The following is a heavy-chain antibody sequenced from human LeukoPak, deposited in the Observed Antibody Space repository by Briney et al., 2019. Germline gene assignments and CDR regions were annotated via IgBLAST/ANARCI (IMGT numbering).Heavy chain of an antibody. D-gene: IGHD1-1*01. CDR1: GDTVSAITSS. CDR3: ARSTTGSFDY. CDR2: TYYRSKWYN. Sequence: SQTLSLTCAISGDTVSAITSSWQWIRQSPSXXXXWLGGTYYRSKWYNEYAESVRSRITINPDTSKNQFSLQLNSVTPEDTAIYYCARSTTGSFDYWGQGTLVTVSS. V-gene: IGHV6-1*01. J-gene: IGHJ4*02.